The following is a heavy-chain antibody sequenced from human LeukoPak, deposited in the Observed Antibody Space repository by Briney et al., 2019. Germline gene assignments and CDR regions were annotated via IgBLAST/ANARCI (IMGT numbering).Heavy chain of an antibody. Sequence: ASVKVSCKASGYTFNSFGISWVRQAPGQGLEWMGWISAYNGNTHHPEKLQGRLTMTTDTPTSTAYMELRSLRSDGTAIYYCARDTVMMVGSYYYGKDVGGKGTTATVPS. V-gene: IGHV1-18*01. CDR1: GYTFNSFG. CDR2: ISAYNGNT. CDR3: ARDTVMMVGSYYYGKDV. J-gene: IGHJ6*04. D-gene: IGHD2-15*01.